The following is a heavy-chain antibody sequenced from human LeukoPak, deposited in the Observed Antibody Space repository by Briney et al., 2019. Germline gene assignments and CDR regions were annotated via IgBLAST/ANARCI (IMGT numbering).Heavy chain of an antibody. J-gene: IGHJ4*02. V-gene: IGHV1-46*01. CDR1: GYIFTSYY. Sequence: GASVKVSCKTSGYIFTSYYIHWVRQAPGQGLEYMGVINPSGGHTTYAQKFRGRVTLTRDTSTGTVYMDLGSLRSEDTALYYCAREIRYSSGWYFGYWGQGTLVTVSS. D-gene: IGHD6-19*01. CDR3: AREIRYSSGWYFGY. CDR2: INPSGGHT.